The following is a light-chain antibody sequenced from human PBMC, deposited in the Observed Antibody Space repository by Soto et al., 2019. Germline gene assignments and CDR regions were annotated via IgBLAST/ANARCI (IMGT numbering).Light chain of an antibody. J-gene: IGKJ5*01. CDR2: DAS. V-gene: IGKV3-11*01. CDR1: QSVSRY. CDR3: QQRSNWIT. Sequence: EIVLTQSPATLSLSPGERATLSCRASQSVSRYLAWYQQKPGQAPRLVIYDASYRATGIPARFSGSGSGTDFTRTISSLEPEDFAVYYCQQRSNWITFGQGTRLESK.